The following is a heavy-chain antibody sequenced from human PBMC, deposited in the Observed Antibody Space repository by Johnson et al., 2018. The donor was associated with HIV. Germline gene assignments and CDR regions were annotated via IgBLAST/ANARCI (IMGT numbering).Heavy chain of an antibody. Sequence: QVQLVESGGGVVQPGGSLRLSCAASGFTFSSYGMHWVRQAPGKGLEWAAIISYDGSNKYYADSVKGRFTISRDNSKNMLYLQMNNLKAEDTALYYCMTRLNSGTYWGNYDFDVWGQGTMVTVSS. D-gene: IGHD1-26*01. CDR1: GFTFSSYG. CDR3: MTRLNSGTYWGNYDFDV. V-gene: IGHV3-30*19. CDR2: ISYDGSNK. J-gene: IGHJ3*01.